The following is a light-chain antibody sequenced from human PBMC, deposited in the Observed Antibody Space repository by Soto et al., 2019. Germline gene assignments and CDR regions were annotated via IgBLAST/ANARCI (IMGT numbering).Light chain of an antibody. V-gene: IGKV1-9*01. CDR2: AAS. Sequence: DIQLTQSPSFLSASVGDSVTITCRASQGVTGYVAWYQQKPGKAPNLLIYAASTLQSGVPSRFSGSGSGTEFTLTISSLQPEDFAIYYCQQLHGYPWTFGHGTKVEIK. CDR3: QQLHGYPWT. CDR1: QGVTGY. J-gene: IGKJ1*01.